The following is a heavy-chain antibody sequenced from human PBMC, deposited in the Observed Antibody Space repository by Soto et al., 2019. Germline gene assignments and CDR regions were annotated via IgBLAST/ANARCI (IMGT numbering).Heavy chain of an antibody. Sequence: QVQLVPSGAEVKKPGSSVKVSCKASGGTFSSYGFSWVRQAPGQGLEWMGGIIPLFAAPSYAQKFQGRDTFTADEYASTAYMELRSRRSEDTALYYCARYYYDSTGYYPYYLDYWGQGTLVTVSS. CDR1: GGTFSSYG. CDR2: IIPLFAAP. D-gene: IGHD3-22*01. V-gene: IGHV1-69*19. J-gene: IGHJ4*02. CDR3: ARYYYDSTGYYPYYLDY.